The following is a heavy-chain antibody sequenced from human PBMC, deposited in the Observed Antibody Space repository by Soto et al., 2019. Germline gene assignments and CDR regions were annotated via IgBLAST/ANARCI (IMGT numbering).Heavy chain of an antibody. CDR2: IIPIFGTA. CDR1: GGTFSSYA. D-gene: IGHD3-3*01. V-gene: IGHV1-69*13. J-gene: IGHJ6*02. Sequence: SVKVSCKASGGTFSSYAISWVRQAPGQGLEWMGGIIPIFGTANYAQEFQGRVTITADESTSTAYMELSSLRSEDTAVYYCARDIFRDDFWSGYGYYYYYGMDVWGQGTTVTVSS. CDR3: ARDIFRDDFWSGYGYYYYYGMDV.